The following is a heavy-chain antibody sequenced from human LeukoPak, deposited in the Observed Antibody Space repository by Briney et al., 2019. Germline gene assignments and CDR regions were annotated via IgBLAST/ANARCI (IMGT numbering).Heavy chain of an antibody. CDR2: TYYRSTWHN. CDR1: GDSFSSISAT. D-gene: IGHD2-8*01. V-gene: IGHV6-1*01. J-gene: IGHJ4*02. CDR3: AKSAYFREYFDY. Sequence: SQTLSLTCAISGDSFSSISATWNWIRQSPSRGLEWLGRTYYRSTWHNDYAASVESQITINPDTSKNQFFLQLNSVTLEDTAVYYCAKSAYFREYFDYWGQGILVTVSS.